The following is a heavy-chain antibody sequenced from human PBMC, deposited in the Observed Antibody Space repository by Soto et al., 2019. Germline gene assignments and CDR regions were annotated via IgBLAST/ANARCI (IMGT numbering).Heavy chain of an antibody. V-gene: IGHV2-5*01. Sequence: QITLKESGPTLVTPRQTLTLTCTFSGFSLDTRGVGVGWVRQPPGKALEWLALIYGNDEQRLNPSLQSRLTIAKDTPKSQVVLTMTNMDPVDTATYFCANRLSAAGLFDHWGQGTLVSVSS. CDR2: IYGNDEQ. J-gene: IGHJ5*02. D-gene: IGHD6-13*01. CDR3: ANRLSAAGLFDH. CDR1: GFSLDTRGVG.